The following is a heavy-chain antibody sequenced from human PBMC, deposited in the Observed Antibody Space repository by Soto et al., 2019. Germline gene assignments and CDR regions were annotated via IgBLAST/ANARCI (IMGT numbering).Heavy chain of an antibody. J-gene: IGHJ6*03. V-gene: IGHV4-34*01. CDR2: INHSGST. Sequence: QVQLQQWGAGLLKPSETLSLTCAVYGGSFSGYYWSWIRQPPGKGLGWIGEINHSGSTNYNPSLKSRVTISVDTSKNQLSLKLSSVTAAGTAVYYCARGSYDFWSGSFFSYYMDVWGKGTTVTVSS. CDR1: GGSFSGYY. D-gene: IGHD3-3*01. CDR3: ARGSYDFWSGSFFSYYMDV.